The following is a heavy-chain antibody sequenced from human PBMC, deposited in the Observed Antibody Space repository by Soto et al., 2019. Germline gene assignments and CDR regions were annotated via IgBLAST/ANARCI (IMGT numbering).Heavy chain of an antibody. CDR2: IYYSGST. J-gene: IGHJ4*01. CDR3: ARTDHYLWFGEQYYFDS. D-gene: IGHD3-10*01. CDR1: GGSISSYY. V-gene: IGHV4-59*08. Sequence: QVQLQESGPGLVKPSETLSLTCTVSGGSISSYYWSWIRQPPGKGLEWIGYIYYSGSTNYNPSLTCPVTISLATSQSQFSLNLCSVTAADTAVYYCARTDHYLWFGEQYYFDSWGHGTLVTVSS.